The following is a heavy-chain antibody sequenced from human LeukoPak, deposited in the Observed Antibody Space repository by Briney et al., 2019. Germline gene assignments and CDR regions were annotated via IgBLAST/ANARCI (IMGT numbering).Heavy chain of an antibody. D-gene: IGHD6-19*01. J-gene: IGHJ5*02. Sequence: SETLSLTCAVYGGSFSGYYWSWIRQPPGKGLEWIGEINHSGSANYNPSLKSRVTISVDTSKNQFSLKLSSVTAADTAVYYCARGWAVAGKGWFDPWGQGTLVTVSS. CDR1: GGSFSGYY. CDR3: ARGWAVAGKGWFDP. CDR2: INHSGSA. V-gene: IGHV4-34*01.